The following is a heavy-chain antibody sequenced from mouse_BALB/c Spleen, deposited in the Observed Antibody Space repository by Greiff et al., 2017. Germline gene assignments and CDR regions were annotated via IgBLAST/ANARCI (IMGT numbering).Heavy chain of an antibody. Sequence: QVQLQQSGPELVKPGASVKMSCKASGYTFTSYYIHWVKQRPGQGLEWIGWIYPGDGSTKYNEKFKGKTTLTADKSSSTAYMLLSSLTSEDSAIYFCARGHYRYDDEDAMDYWGQGTSVTVSS. D-gene: IGHD2-14*01. J-gene: IGHJ4*01. CDR1: GYTFTSYY. V-gene: IGHV1S56*01. CDR2: IYPGDGST. CDR3: ARGHYRYDDEDAMDY.